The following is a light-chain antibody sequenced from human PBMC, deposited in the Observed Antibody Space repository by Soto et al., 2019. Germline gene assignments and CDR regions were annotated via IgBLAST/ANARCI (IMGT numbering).Light chain of an antibody. CDR3: HQYGSSYT. J-gene: IGKJ5*01. CDR1: RSISSRY. Sequence: EIVLTQSPGTLSLSPGERATLSCRASRSISSRYLAWYQQKPGQAPRLLIYGASSRATGIPDRFSGSGSGTDFTLTISRLEPEDFAVYYCHQYGSSYTFGQGTRLEIK. V-gene: IGKV3-20*01. CDR2: GAS.